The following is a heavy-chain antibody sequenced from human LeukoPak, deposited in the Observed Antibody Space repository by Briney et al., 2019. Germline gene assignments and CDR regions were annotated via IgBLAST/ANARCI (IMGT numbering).Heavy chain of an antibody. V-gene: IGHV3-33*01. J-gene: IGHJ3*02. CDR1: GFTFSSYG. D-gene: IGHD3-22*01. CDR2: IWYDGSNK. Sequence: TGGSLRLSCAASGFTFSSYGMHWVRQAPGKGLEWVAVIWYDGSNKYYADSVKGRFTISRDNSKNTLYLQMNSLRAEDTAVYYCARDLSPQGLKHYYEPYDAFDIWGQGTMVTVSS. CDR3: ARDLSPQGLKHYYEPYDAFDI.